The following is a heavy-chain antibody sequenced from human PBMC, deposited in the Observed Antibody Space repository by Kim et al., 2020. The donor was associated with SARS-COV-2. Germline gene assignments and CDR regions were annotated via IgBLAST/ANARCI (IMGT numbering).Heavy chain of an antibody. CDR1: GFTFSPFA. D-gene: IGHD3-3*01. Sequence: GGSLRLSCTASGFTFSPFAMHWVRQAPGKGLEWVAVTRADESKKYHAESVKDRFSVSRDNSKNTLYLQMNSLRAEDTAIYYCARNFGVATMIGEVWGLGTMVTVSS. CDR3: ARNFGVATMIGEV. CDR2: TRADESKK. J-gene: IGHJ3*01. V-gene: IGHV3-33*01.